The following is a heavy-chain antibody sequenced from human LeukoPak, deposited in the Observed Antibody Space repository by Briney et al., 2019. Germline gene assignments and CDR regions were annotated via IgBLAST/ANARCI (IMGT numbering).Heavy chain of an antibody. D-gene: IGHD3-10*01. J-gene: IGHJ6*03. CDR3: AKDNQLLWFGYYYYYMDV. CDR1: EFSVGSNY. CDR2: IYSGGST. Sequence: GGSLRLSCAASEFSVGSNYMTWVRQAPGKGLEWVSLIYSGGSTYYADSVKGRFTISRDNSKNTLYLQMNSLRAEDTAVYYCAKDNQLLWFGYYYYYMDVWGKGTTVTISS. V-gene: IGHV3-66*01.